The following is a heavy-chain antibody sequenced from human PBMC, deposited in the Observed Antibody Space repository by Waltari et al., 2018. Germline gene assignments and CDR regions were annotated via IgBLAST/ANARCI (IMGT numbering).Heavy chain of an antibody. Sequence: EVQLVESGGGLVQPGGSLRISCAASGFTFSSYEMNWVRQAPGKGLEWISYISSSGNTIYYADSVKGRFTISRDNAKNSLYLQMNSLRAEDTAVYYCATNLRGYSYGCDYWGQGTLVTVSS. CDR3: ATNLRGYSYGCDY. D-gene: IGHD5-18*01. CDR2: ISSSGNTI. V-gene: IGHV3-48*03. CDR1: GFTFSSYE. J-gene: IGHJ4*02.